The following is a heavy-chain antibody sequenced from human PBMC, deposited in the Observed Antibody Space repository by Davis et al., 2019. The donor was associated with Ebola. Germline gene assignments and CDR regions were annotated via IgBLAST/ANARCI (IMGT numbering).Heavy chain of an antibody. CDR1: GFTFSSYG. J-gene: IGHJ4*02. CDR3: ARNYIAAAGSFDY. D-gene: IGHD6-13*01. Sequence: GESLKISCAASGFTFSSYGMHWVRQAPGKGLEWVAVIWYDGSNKYYADSVKGRFTISRDNSKNTLYLQMNSLRAEDTAVYYCARNYIAAAGSFDYWGQGTLVTVSS. CDR2: IWYDGSNK. V-gene: IGHV3-33*01.